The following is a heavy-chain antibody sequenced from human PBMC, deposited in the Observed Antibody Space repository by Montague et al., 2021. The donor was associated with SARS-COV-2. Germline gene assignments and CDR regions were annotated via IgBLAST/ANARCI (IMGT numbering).Heavy chain of an antibody. V-gene: IGHV3-30-3*01. CDR1: GFTFGSYA. CDR2: ISYDGSNK. J-gene: IGHJ6*04. Sequence: SRRLSCAASGFTFGSYAMHWVRQAPGKGLEWVAVISYDGSNKYYADSVKGRFTISRDNSKNTLYLQMNSLRAEDTAVYYYARDREITMVRGAPLYGMDVWGTVTTVTVSS. D-gene: IGHD3-10*01. CDR3: ARDREITMVRGAPLYGMDV.